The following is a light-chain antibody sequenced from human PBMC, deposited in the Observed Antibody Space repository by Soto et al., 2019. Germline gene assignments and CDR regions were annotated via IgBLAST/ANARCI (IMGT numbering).Light chain of an antibody. CDR2: MAS. V-gene: IGKV1-5*03. CDR3: QQYNSYST. J-gene: IGKJ1*01. CDR1: KSISSW. Sequence: DIQTTQSPSTLSASVGDRVTIACRASKSISSWLAWYQQKPGKAPKLLIYMASSLESGVPSRFSGSGSGTEFTLTISSLQPDDFATYYCQQYNSYSTCGQGTKVEIK.